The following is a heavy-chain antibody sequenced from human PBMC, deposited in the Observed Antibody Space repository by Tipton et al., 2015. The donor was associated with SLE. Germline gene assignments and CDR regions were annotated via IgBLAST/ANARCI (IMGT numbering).Heavy chain of an antibody. V-gene: IGHV4-38-2*02. CDR3: ARVVAAVDYYYYYMDV. Sequence: TLSLTCTVSGYSISSGYYWGWIRQPPGKGLEWIASIFHSGSTYFNPSLKSRVTTSVDTSKNQFSLDLSSVSAADTAVYYCARVVAAVDYYYYYMDVWGKGTTVTVSS. CDR1: GYSISSGYY. CDR2: IFHSGST. J-gene: IGHJ6*03. D-gene: IGHD6-13*01.